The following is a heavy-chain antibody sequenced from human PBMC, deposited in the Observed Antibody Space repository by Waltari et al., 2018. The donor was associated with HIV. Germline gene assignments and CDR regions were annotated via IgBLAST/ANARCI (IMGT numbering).Heavy chain of an antibody. Sequence: QVHLVQSGAEVKMPGASVRVSCKTSGYIFTNYGVSWVRQAPGQGLEWLGWISGCNANTNYAQRLQGRVTLTTDTSTSTAYMERRSLRSDDTAVYYCSIGLGGSYYYGVDVWGQGTTVTVS. J-gene: IGHJ6*02. CDR1: GYIFTNYG. CDR3: SIGLGGSYYYGVDV. CDR2: ISGCNANT. V-gene: IGHV1-18*01.